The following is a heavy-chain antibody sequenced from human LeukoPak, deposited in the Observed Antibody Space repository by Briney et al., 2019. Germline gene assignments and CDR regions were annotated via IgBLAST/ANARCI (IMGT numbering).Heavy chain of an antibody. CDR3: ARAVTNYDILTGYYMAYFDY. CDR1: GFTFSDYY. V-gene: IGHV3-11*05. CDR2: ISSSSSYT. J-gene: IGHJ4*02. D-gene: IGHD3-9*01. Sequence: PGGSLRLSCAASGFTFSDYYISWIRQAPGKGLEWVSYISSSSSYTNYADSVKGRFTISRDNAKNSLYLQMNSLRAEDTAVYYCARAVTNYDILTGYYMAYFDYCGQGTLVTVSS.